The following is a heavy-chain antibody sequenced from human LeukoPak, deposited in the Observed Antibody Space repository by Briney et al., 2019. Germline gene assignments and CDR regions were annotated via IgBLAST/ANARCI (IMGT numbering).Heavy chain of an antibody. V-gene: IGHV4-30-2*01. Sequence: PSETLSLTCAVSGGSISSGGYSWSWIRQPPGKGLEWIGYIYHSGSTYYNPSLKSRVTISVDRSKNQFSLKLSSVTAADTAVYYCARVGGAVLRDYYFDYWGQGTLVTVSS. CDR1: GGSISSGGYS. D-gene: IGHD1-26*01. CDR3: ARVGGAVLRDYYFDY. J-gene: IGHJ4*02. CDR2: IYHSGST.